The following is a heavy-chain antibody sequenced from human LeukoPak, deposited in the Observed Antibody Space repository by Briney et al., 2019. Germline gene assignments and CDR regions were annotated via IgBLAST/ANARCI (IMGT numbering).Heavy chain of an antibody. Sequence: PGGSLRLSCAASGFTFSNYWMSWVRQPPGKGLEWIGEINHSGTTNYNPSLKNRVTVSVDTSKNQFTLKLSSVTAADTAVYYCARRYDYDPPFDPWGQGTQVTVSS. CDR3: ARRYDYDPPFDP. CDR2: INHSGTT. D-gene: IGHD5-12*01. J-gene: IGHJ5*02. CDR1: GFTFSNYW. V-gene: IGHV4-34*01.